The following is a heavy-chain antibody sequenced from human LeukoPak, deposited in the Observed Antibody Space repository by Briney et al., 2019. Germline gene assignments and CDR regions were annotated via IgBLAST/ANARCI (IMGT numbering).Heavy chain of an antibody. D-gene: IGHD6-19*01. CDR3: ARGVSSGWYEGDY. CDR2: ISSNGGNT. Sequence: PGGSLRLSCAASGFTFSSYAMHWVRQAPGKGLEYVSAISSNGGNTYYANSVKGRFTISRDNSKNTLYLQMGSLRAEDMAVYYCARGVSSGWYEGDYWGQGTLVTVSS. CDR1: GFTFSSYA. J-gene: IGHJ4*02. V-gene: IGHV3-64*01.